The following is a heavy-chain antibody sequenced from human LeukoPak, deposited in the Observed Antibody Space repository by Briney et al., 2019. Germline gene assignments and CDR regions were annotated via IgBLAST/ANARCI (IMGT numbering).Heavy chain of an antibody. CDR1: GFTFSDYY. V-gene: IGHV3-11*01. CDR2: ISSSGSTI. Sequence: KPGGSLRLSCAASGFTFSDYYMSWIRQAPGKGREGVSYISSSGSTIYYADSVKGRFTISRDNAKNSLYLQMNSLRAEDTAVYYCASRVEQQLVIGFDYWGQGTLVTVSS. J-gene: IGHJ4*02. D-gene: IGHD6-13*01. CDR3: ASRVEQQLVIGFDY.